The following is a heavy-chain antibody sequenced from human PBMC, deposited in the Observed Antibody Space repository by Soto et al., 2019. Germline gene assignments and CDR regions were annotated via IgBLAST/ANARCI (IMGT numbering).Heavy chain of an antibody. CDR3: ARESGYDLGSVDY. CDR1: GGSISSSSYY. J-gene: IGHJ4*02. D-gene: IGHD5-12*01. V-gene: IGHV4-39*02. CDR2: IYYSGST. Sequence: SETLSLTCTVSGGSISSSSYYWGWIRQTPGKGLEWIGSIYYSGSTYYNPSLKSRVTISVDTSKNQFSLKLSSVTAADTAVYYCARESGYDLGSVDYWGQGTLVTVSS.